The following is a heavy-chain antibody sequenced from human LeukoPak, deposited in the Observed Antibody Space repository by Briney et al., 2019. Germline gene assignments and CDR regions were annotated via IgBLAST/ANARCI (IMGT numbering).Heavy chain of an antibody. CDR2: IYYRGTT. Sequence: SETLSLTCIVSGGSISSPSHYWSWIRQSPGTGLEYIGGIYYRGTTNYNPSLKSRVTISVDTSKNQFSLKLSSVTAADTAVYYCARSHVAATFDYWGQGTLVTVSS. CDR1: GGSISSPSHY. CDR3: ARSHVAATFDY. V-gene: IGHV4-39*07. D-gene: IGHD2-15*01. J-gene: IGHJ4*02.